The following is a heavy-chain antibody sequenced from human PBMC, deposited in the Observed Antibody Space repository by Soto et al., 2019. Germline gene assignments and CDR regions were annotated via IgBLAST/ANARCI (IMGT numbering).Heavy chain of an antibody. D-gene: IGHD4-17*01. Sequence: PGGSLRLSCAASGFTFSTYNMNWVRQAPGKGLEWVSYISRSANTIYYADSVKGRFTISRDNAQNSLFLQMNSLRAEDTAVYYCARGPTVNTNPFDYWGQGTLVTVSS. J-gene: IGHJ4*02. CDR3: ARGPTVNTNPFDY. CDR2: ISRSANTI. V-gene: IGHV3-48*01. CDR1: GFTFSTYN.